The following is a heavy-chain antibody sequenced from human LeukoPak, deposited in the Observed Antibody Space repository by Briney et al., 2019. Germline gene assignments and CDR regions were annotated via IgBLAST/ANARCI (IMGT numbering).Heavy chain of an antibody. CDR3: ARGYCSSTTCQYYFDY. Sequence: PSETLSLTCAVYGXSFSGYYWSWIRQPPGKGLEWIGEINHSGSTNYNPSLKSRVTISVDTSKNQFSLRLSSVTAADTAVYYCARGYCSSTTCQYYFDYWGQGTLVTVSS. V-gene: IGHV4-34*01. J-gene: IGHJ4*02. D-gene: IGHD2-2*01. CDR2: INHSGST. CDR1: GXSFSGYY.